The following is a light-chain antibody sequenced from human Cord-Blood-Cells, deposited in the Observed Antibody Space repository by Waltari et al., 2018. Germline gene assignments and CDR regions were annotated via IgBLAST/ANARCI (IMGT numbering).Light chain of an antibody. CDR3: QQYGSTPPYT. CDR1: QRVNSSY. V-gene: IGKV3-20*01. Sequence: EIVLTQSPCTLSLSPGERATLSCRASQRVNSSYLAWYQQKPGHAPRLLIYGASSSATGIPERYSGSGSGTDFTLTISRLEPEDFAVYYCQQYGSTPPYTFGQGTKLEIK. J-gene: IGKJ2*01. CDR2: GAS.